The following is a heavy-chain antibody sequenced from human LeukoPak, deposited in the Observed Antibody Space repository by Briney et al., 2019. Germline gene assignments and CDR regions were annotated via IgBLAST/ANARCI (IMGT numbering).Heavy chain of an antibody. V-gene: IGHV3-21*01. D-gene: IGHD6-19*01. CDR3: ARAHPSGWFYFDY. J-gene: IGHJ4*02. Sequence: SVKGRFTISRDNAKNSLYLQMNSLRAEDTAVYYCARAHPSGWFYFDYWGQGTLVTVSS.